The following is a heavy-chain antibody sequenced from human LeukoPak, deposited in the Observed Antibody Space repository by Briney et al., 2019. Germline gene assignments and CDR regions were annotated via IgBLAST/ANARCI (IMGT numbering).Heavy chain of an antibody. CDR2: ISGTGGRT. CDR3: AKGLHGGVGYGVDV. V-gene: IGHV3-23*01. CDR1: GFTFSNYA. J-gene: IGHJ6*02. D-gene: IGHD3-16*01. Sequence: GGSLRLSCPASGFTFSNYAMTWVRQAPGKGLEWVSSISGTGGRTYSADSVKGRFTISRDNSKNTLYLQMKNLRVEHTAVYYCAKGLHGGVGYGVDVWGQGTTVSVSS.